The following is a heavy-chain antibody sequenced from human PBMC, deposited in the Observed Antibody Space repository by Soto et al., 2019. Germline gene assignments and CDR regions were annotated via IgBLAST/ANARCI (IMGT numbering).Heavy chain of an antibody. J-gene: IGHJ3*02. V-gene: IGHV3-48*02. CDR3: GGDSSGYYYPDVFDI. D-gene: IGHD3-22*01. CDR1: GFNFGSYG. CDR2: ISSSSRTI. Sequence: GGSLRLSCAASGFNFGSYGMNWVRQAPGKGLEWVSYISSSSRTIYYADSVKGRFTISRDNAKNSLYLQMNSLRDEDTAVYYCGGDSSGYYYPDVFDIWGQGTMVTVSS.